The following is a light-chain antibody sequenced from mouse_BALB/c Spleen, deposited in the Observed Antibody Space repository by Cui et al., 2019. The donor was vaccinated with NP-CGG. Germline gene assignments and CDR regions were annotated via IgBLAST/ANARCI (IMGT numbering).Light chain of an antibody. CDR1: TGAVTTSNY. V-gene: IGLV1*01. J-gene: IGLJ1*01. CDR2: GTN. Sequence: QAVVTQESALTTSPGETVTLTCRSSTGAVTTSNYANWVQEKPDHLFTVLIGGTNNRAPGVPARFSCSLIGDKAALTVTGAQTEDEAIYFCALWYSDHWVFGGGTKLTVL. CDR3: ALWYSDHWV.